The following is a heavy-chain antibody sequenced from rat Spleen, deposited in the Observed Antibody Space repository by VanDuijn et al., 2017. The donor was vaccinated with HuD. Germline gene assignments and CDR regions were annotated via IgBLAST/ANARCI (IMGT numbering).Heavy chain of an antibody. V-gene: IGHV5-29*01. CDR3: ATANRYNPYNCFAY. CDR2: ISSDGTNT. J-gene: IGHJ3*01. D-gene: IGHD1-5*01. Sequence: EVKLVESGGGLVQPGKSLKLSCAASGFNFNDYWMGWVRQAPAKGLEWVATISSDGTNTFYRGSVKGRFTISRDDAKNTLSLQMDSLTSADTATYYCATANRYNPYNCFAYWGQGTLVTVSS. CDR1: GFNFNDYW.